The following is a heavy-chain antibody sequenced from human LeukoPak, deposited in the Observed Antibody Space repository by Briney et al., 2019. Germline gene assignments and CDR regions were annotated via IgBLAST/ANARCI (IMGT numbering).Heavy chain of an antibody. CDR3: AREIFYYDSRRHYYYMDV. CDR2: IYPGDSDT. CDR1: RYSFTSYW. J-gene: IGHJ6*03. D-gene: IGHD3-22*01. Sequence: GESLKISCKGSRYSFTSYWIGWVRQMPGKGLEWMGIIYPGDSDTRYSPSFQGQVTISADKSISTAYLQWSSLRASDTAMYYCAREIFYYDSRRHYYYMDVWGKGTTVTVSS. V-gene: IGHV5-51*01.